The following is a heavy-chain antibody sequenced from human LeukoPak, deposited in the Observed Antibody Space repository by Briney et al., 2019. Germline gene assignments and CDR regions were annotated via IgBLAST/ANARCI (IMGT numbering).Heavy chain of an antibody. Sequence: ASVKVSCKASGFTFTTYGISWVRQAPGQGLEWMGWISVYNGNTNYKQKFQGRVTMTTDTSTSTAYMELRSLRSDDTAVYYCARDATRSVIVGAEDGFDYWGLGTLVTVSS. D-gene: IGHD1-26*01. J-gene: IGHJ4*02. CDR2: ISVYNGNT. CDR3: ARDATRSVIVGAEDGFDY. CDR1: GFTFTTYG. V-gene: IGHV1-18*01.